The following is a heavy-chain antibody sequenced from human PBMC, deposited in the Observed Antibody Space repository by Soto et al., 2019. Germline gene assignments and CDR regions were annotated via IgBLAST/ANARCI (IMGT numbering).Heavy chain of an antibody. CDR3: AGDHYFDY. V-gene: IGHV3-30-3*01. J-gene: IGHJ4*02. CDR2: LSDDGSKK. CDR1: GFTFRSYA. Sequence: QVQLVESGGGVVQPGRSLRLSCAASGFTFRSYAMHWVRQAPGKGLEWVAVLSDDGSKKDYADSVKGRFTISRDNYKNTLYLQMNSLRAEDSAVYYCAGDHYFDYWGQGTMFTVSS.